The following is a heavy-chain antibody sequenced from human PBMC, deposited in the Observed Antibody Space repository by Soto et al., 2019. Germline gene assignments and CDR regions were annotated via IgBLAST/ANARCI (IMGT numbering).Heavy chain of an antibody. CDR3: ARQKQDDYNNYYYYQYLDV. V-gene: IGHV5-51*01. D-gene: IGHD4-4*01. CDR2: IYPGDSDT. Sequence: GESLKISCKGSGYSFTSYWIGWVRQMPGKGLEWMGIIYPGDSDTRYSPSFQGQVTISADKSISTAYLQWSSLKASDTAMYYCARQKQDDYNNYYYYQYLDVWGKGTTVTVSS. J-gene: IGHJ6*03. CDR1: GYSFTSYW.